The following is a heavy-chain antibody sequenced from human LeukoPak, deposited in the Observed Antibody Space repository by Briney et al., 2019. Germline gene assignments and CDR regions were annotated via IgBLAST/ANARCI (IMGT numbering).Heavy chain of an antibody. CDR1: GGSFSGYY. V-gene: IGHV4-34*01. CDR3: ARGPRSGSYVY. Sequence: SETLSLTCAVYGGSFSGYYWSWIRQPPGKGLEWIGEINHSGSTNYNPSLKSRVTISVDTSKNQFSLKLSSVTAADTAVYYCARGPRSGSYVYWGQGTLVTVSS. J-gene: IGHJ4*02. D-gene: IGHD1-26*01. CDR2: INHSGST.